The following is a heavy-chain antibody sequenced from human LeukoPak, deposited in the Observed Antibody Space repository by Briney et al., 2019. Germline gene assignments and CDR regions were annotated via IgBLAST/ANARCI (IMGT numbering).Heavy chain of an antibody. CDR1: GYTFTSYA. Sequence: ASVKVSCKASGYTFTSYAMHWVRQAPGQRLEWMGWINAGNGNTIYSQKFQGRVTITRDTSASTAYMELSSLRSEDTAVYYCARGGIYDFWSGSFDYWGQGTLVTVSS. D-gene: IGHD3-3*01. J-gene: IGHJ4*02. V-gene: IGHV1-3*01. CDR2: INAGNGNT. CDR3: ARGGIYDFWSGSFDY.